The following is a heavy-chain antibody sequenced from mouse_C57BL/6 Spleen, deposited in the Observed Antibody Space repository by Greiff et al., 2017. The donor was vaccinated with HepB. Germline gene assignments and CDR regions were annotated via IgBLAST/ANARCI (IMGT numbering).Heavy chain of an antibody. CDR2: IDPSDSET. CDR1: GYTFTSYW. Sequence: VQLQQPGAELVRPGSSVKLSCKASGYTFTSYWMHWVKQRPIQGLEWIGNIDPSDSETHYNQKFKDKATLTVDKSSSTAYMQLSSLTSEDSAVYYCARRGLPLYYAMDYWGQGTSVTVSS. J-gene: IGHJ4*01. V-gene: IGHV1-52*01. D-gene: IGHD2-4*01. CDR3: ARRGLPLYYAMDY.